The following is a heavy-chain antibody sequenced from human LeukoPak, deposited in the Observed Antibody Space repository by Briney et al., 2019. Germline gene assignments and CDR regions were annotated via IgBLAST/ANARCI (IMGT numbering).Heavy chain of an antibody. D-gene: IGHD3-22*01. CDR1: GGSISSSSYY. CDR2: IFYSGST. CDR3: ARIKDYYDSSGYFHWRYFDL. J-gene: IGHJ2*01. V-gene: IGHV4-39*07. Sequence: SETLSLTCTVSGGSISSSSYYWGWIRQPPGKGLEWIGSIFYSGSTYYNPSLKSRVTISVDTSKKEFSLKLSSVTAADTAVYYCARIKDYYDSSGYFHWRYFDLWGRGTLVTVSS.